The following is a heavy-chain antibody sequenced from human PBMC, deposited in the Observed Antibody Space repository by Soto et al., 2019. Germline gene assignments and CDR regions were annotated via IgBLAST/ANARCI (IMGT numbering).Heavy chain of an antibody. CDR3: ARVGGSSSWFGCYGMNV. V-gene: IGHV3-30*19. CDR2: ISYDGSNE. Sequence: QVQLVESGGGVVQPGRSLRLSCVTSGFIFNTFGMHWVRQAPGKGLEWVAAISYDGSNEYYADSVKGRFTISRDSPKNTRYLQMNSLRREDTAVYYCARVGGSSSWFGCYGMNVWGQGNTVTVSS. D-gene: IGHD6-6*01. CDR1: GFIFNTFG. J-gene: IGHJ6*02.